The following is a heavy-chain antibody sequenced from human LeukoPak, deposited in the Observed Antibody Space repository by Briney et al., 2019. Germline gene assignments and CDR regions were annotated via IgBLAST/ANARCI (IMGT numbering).Heavy chain of an antibody. J-gene: IGHJ4*02. V-gene: IGHV3-9*01. CDR1: GFTFDDYA. CDR3: AKARGPM. CDR2: ISWNSGSI. D-gene: IGHD3-10*01. Sequence: PGRSLRLSCAASGFTFDDYAMHWVRQAPGKGLEWVSGISWNSGSIGYADSVKGRFTISRDNAKSSLYLQMNSLRAEDTALYYCAKARGPMGGQGTLVTVSS.